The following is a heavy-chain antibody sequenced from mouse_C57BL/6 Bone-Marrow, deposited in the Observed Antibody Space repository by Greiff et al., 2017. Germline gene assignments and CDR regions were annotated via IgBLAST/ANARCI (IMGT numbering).Heavy chain of an antibody. CDR1: AYTFPSYW. J-gene: IGHJ2*01. V-gene: IGHV1-55*01. Sequence: QVQLQQPGAELVKPGASVKMSCKASAYTFPSYWITWVKQRPGQGLEWIGDIYPGSGSTNYNEKFKSKATLTVDTSSSTAYMQLSSLTSEDSAVYYCASYYSNYFDYWGQGATLTVSS. D-gene: IGHD2-5*01. CDR3: ASYYSNYFDY. CDR2: IYPGSGST.